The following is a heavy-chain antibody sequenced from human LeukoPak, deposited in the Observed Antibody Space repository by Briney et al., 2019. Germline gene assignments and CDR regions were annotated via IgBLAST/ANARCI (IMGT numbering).Heavy chain of an antibody. V-gene: IGHV4-39*01. CDR1: GGSIGSSSYY. D-gene: IGHD6-19*01. CDR2: IYYSGST. CDR3: ASKQWLVLDY. Sequence: SETLSLPCTVSGGSIGSSSYYWGWIRQPPGKGLEWIGSIYYSGSTYYNPSLKSRVTISVDTSKNQFSLKLSSVTAADTAVYYCASKQWLVLDYWGQGTLVTVSS. J-gene: IGHJ4*02.